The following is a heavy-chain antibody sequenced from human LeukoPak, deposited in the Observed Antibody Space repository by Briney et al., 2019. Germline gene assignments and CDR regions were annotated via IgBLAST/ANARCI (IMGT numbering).Heavy chain of an antibody. J-gene: IGHJ6*02. CDR2: ISGSGGST. Sequence: GGSLRLSCAASGFTFSSYAMSWVRQPPGKGREWVSAISGSGGSTYFADSVKGRFTISRDNSKNTLYLQMNSLRAEDTAVYYCVPASVYGMDVWGQGTTVTVSS. V-gene: IGHV3-23*01. D-gene: IGHD2-2*01. CDR1: GFTFSSYA. CDR3: VPASVYGMDV.